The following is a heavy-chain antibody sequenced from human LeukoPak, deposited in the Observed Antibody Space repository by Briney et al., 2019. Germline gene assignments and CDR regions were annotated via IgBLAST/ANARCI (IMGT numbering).Heavy chain of an antibody. CDR1: GFTFSGAW. V-gene: IGHV3-7*04. J-gene: IGHJ4*02. Sequence: GGSLRLSCTASGFTFSGAWMTWVRQAPGKGLEWVANIREDGTEKNYVDSVKGRFTISRDNAKNSLYLQMNSLRAEDTAVYYCARGNYDFWSGYWIDYWGQGTLVTVSS. CDR2: IREDGTEK. CDR3: ARGNYDFWSGYWIDY. D-gene: IGHD3-3*01.